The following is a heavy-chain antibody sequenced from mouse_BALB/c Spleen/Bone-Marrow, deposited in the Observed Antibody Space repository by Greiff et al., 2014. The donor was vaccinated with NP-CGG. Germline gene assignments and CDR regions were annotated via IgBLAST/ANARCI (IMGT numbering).Heavy chain of an antibody. D-gene: IGHD2-10*01. J-gene: IGHJ2*01. V-gene: IGHV5-12-2*01. CDR1: GFTFSSYT. Sequence: VQLKESVGGLVQPGGSLKLSCAASGFTFSSYTMSWVRQTPEKRLEWVAYISNGGVTTYYPDTVKGRFTISRDNAKNTLYLQMSSLKSEDTAMYYCARPYYGNYGYFDYWGQGTTLTVSS. CDR3: ARPYYGNYGYFDY. CDR2: ISNGGVTT.